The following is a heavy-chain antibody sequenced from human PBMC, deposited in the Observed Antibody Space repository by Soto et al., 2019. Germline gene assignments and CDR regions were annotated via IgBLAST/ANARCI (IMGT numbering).Heavy chain of an antibody. V-gene: IGHV3-9*01. J-gene: IGHJ4*02. CDR2: ISWNSGSI. CDR3: AKASRSRYVRILYFDY. CDR1: GFTFDDYA. D-gene: IGHD5-12*01. Sequence: EVQLVESGGGLVQPGRSLRLSCAASGFTFDDYAMHWVRQAPGKGLEWVSGISWNSGSIGYADSVKGRFTISRDNAKNSLYLQMNRLRAEHTALYYCAKASRSRYVRILYFDYWRQGTLLTVSS.